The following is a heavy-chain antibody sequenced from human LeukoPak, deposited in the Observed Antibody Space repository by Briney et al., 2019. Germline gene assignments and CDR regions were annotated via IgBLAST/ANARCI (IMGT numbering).Heavy chain of an antibody. V-gene: IGHV1-69*05. D-gene: IGHD2-21*02. Sequence: SSVKVSCKASGGTFSSYAISWVRQAPGQGLEWMGGIIPIFGTANYAQKFQGRVTITTDESTSTAYMELSSLRSEDTAVYYCARVKVYCGGDCYTPLDYWGQGTLVTVSS. CDR3: ARVKVYCGGDCYTPLDY. CDR2: IIPIFGTA. CDR1: GGTFSSYA. J-gene: IGHJ4*02.